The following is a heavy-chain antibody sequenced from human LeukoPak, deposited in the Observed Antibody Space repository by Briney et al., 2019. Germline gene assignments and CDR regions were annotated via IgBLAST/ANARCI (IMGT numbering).Heavy chain of an antibody. CDR2: ISSSGSTI. CDR3: ARDLGDRWGLWGSYRYPLDR. V-gene: IGHV3-11*04. CDR1: GFTFSDYY. J-gene: IGHJ5*02. D-gene: IGHD3-16*02. Sequence: PGGSLRLSCAASGFTFSDYYMSWIRQAPGKGLEWVSYISSSGSTIYYADSVKGRFTISRDNAKNSLYLQMNSLRAEDTAVYYCARDLGDRWGLWGSYRYPLDRWGQGTPVTVSS.